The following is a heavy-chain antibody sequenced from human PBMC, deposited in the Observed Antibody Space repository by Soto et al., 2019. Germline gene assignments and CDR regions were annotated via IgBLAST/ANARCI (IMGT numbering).Heavy chain of an antibody. CDR1: GYTFTGSG. D-gene: IGHD3-10*01. CDR3: ARAGEIPYYYYGMDV. J-gene: IGHJ6*02. CDR2: ISTYNGNT. Sequence: QVRLVQSGGEVQKPGASVKASCKASGYTFTGSGLSWVRQAPGQGLEWMGWISTYNGNTKYEQRFQDRVTMTIHTSTSTAYMELRSLRSDDTAIYYCARAGEIPYYYYGMDVWGQGTTVTVSS. V-gene: IGHV1-18*01.